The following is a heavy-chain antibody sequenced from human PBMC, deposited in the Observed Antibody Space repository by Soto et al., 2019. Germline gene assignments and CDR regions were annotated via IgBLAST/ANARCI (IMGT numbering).Heavy chain of an antibody. CDR1: GYTFTSYG. CDR3: ARDQVAKWAPGSAMVNYYDGMDA. Sequence: QVQLVQSGAEVNKPGASVKVSCKASGYTFTSYGISWVRQAPGQGLEWMGWISVYDGDTNYAQNFQGRVTMTTDTVTSTAYMEMRTLRSDDTAVYYCARDQVAKWAPGSAMVNYYDGMDAWGQGTTVTVSS. V-gene: IGHV1-18*04. CDR2: ISVYDGDT. D-gene: IGHD5-18*01. J-gene: IGHJ6*02.